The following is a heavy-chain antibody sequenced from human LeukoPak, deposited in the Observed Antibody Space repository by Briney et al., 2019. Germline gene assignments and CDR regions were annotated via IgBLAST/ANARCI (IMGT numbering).Heavy chain of an antibody. CDR2: IYSSGSA. J-gene: IGHJ4*02. CDR3: ARDRGSSGWFDY. Sequence: PSETLSLTCTVSGGSISSYYWTWIRQPAGKGLEWIGHIYSSGSANYNPSLKGRVAMSVDTSKNQFSLKLSSVTAADTAVYYCARDRGSSGWFDYWGQGTLVTVSS. V-gene: IGHV4-4*07. D-gene: IGHD6-19*01. CDR1: GGSISSYY.